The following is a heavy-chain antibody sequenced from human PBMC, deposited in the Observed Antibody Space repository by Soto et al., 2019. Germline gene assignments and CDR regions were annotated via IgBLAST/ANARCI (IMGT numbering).Heavy chain of an antibody. J-gene: IGHJ3*02. V-gene: IGHV1-3*01. CDR3: ARRKGMVRGVIITAEIYAFDI. CDR2: INAGNGNT. Sequence: ASVKVSCKASGYTFTSYAMHWVRQAPGQRLEWMGWINAGNGNTKYSQKFQGRVTITRDTSASTAYMELSSLRSEDTAVYYCARRKGMVRGVIITAEIYAFDIWGQGTMVTV. CDR1: GYTFTSYA. D-gene: IGHD3-10*01.